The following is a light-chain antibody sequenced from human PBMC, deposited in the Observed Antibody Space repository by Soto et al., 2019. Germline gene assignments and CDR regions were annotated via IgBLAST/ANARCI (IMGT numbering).Light chain of an antibody. CDR1: QSVNNY. Sequence: EIVLTQSPATLSLSPGERATLSCRASQSVNNYLAWYQQKPGQAPRLLIYDASNRDAGIPPRFSGSGSGTDFTLTISSLEPEDFAVYFCQQRSNWPPYTFGRGTKLEIK. J-gene: IGKJ2*01. V-gene: IGKV3-11*01. CDR2: DAS. CDR3: QQRSNWPPYT.